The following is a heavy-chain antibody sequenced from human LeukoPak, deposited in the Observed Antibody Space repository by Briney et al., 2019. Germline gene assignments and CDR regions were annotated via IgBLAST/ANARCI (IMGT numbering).Heavy chain of an antibody. CDR1: GGTFISYA. J-gene: IGHJ5*02. Sequence: SVKVSCKASGGTFISYAISWVRQAPGQGLEGMGGIIPIFGTANYAQKFQGRVTITADEATSTAYMELSSLRSEDTAVYYCARDLVRGVIMEDWFDPWGQGTLVTVSS. CDR3: ARDLVRGVIMEDWFDP. CDR2: IIPIFGTA. D-gene: IGHD3-10*01. V-gene: IGHV1-69*01.